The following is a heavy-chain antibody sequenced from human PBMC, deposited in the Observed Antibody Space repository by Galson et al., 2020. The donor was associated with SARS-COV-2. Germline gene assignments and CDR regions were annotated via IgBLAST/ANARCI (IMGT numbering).Heavy chain of an antibody. V-gene: IGHV3-11*03. Sequence: GESLKISCTASGLIFSDYYLTWIRQAPGKGLEWISYISPSSDYTNYADSERGRFTISRDNTKTSLFLHMDSLRAEDTAVYYCAGSHKNFWYNFDNWGQGALVTVSS. CDR1: GLIFSDYY. CDR3: AGSHKNFWYNFDN. J-gene: IGHJ4*02. CDR2: ISPSSDYT. D-gene: IGHD6-13*01.